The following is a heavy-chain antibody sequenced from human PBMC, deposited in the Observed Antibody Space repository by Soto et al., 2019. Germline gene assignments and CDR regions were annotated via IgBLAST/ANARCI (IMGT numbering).Heavy chain of an antibody. CDR2: ISGSGGST. CDR1: GFTFSSYA. J-gene: IGHJ6*02. CDR3: AKDSWNYGSDYYYGMDV. D-gene: IGHD1-7*01. V-gene: IGHV3-23*01. Sequence: GVSLRLSCAASGFTFSSYAMSWVRQAPGKGLEWVSAISGSGGSTYYADSVKGRFTISRDNSKNTLYLQMNSLRAEDTAVYYCAKDSWNYGSDYYYGMDVWGQGTTVTVSS.